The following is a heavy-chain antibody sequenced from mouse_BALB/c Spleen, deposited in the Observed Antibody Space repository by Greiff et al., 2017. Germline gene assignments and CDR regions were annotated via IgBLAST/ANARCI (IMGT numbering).Heavy chain of an antibody. CDR2: ISSGGST. D-gene: IGHD1-1*01. CDR1: GFTFSSYA. J-gene: IGHJ3*01. V-gene: IGHV5-6-5*01. Sequence: EVKLVESGGGLVKPGGSLKLSCAASGFTFSSYAMSWVRQTPEERLEWVASISSGGSTYYPDSVKGRFTISRGNARNSLYLQMSSLRSEDTAMYYCARYYGSRLWFAYWGQGTLVTVSA. CDR3: ARYYGSRLWFAY.